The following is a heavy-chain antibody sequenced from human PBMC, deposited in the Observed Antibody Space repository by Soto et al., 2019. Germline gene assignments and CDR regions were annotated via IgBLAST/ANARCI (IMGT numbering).Heavy chain of an antibody. D-gene: IGHD4-17*01. V-gene: IGHV1-69*01. CDR3: ARPGGPNYGGPWGMDV. Sequence: QVQLVQSGAEVKKPGSSVKVSCKASGGTFSSYAISWVRQAPGQGLEWMGGIIPIFGTANYAQKFQGRVTITADESTRTAYMELSSLRSEDTAVYYCARPGGPNYGGPWGMDVWGQGTTVTVSS. CDR2: IIPIFGTA. CDR1: GGTFSSYA. J-gene: IGHJ6*02.